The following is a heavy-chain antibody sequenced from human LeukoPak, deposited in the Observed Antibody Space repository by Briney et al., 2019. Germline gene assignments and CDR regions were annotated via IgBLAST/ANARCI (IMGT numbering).Heavy chain of an antibody. V-gene: IGHV4-61*01. Sequence: SETLSLTCTVSGGSISSGSYYWSWIRQPPGKGLEWIGYIYYSGSTNYNPSLKSRVTISVDTPKNQFSLKLSSVTAADTAVYYCARTSEGYCSGGSCWDFYYYMDVWGKGTTVTVSS. CDR1: GGSISSGSYY. J-gene: IGHJ6*03. CDR3: ARTSEGYCSGGSCWDFYYYMDV. CDR2: IYYSGST. D-gene: IGHD2-15*01.